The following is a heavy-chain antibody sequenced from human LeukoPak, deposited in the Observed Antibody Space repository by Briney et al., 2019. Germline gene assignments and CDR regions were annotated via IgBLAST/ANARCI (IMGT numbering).Heavy chain of an antibody. J-gene: IGHJ4*02. CDR3: ASHRRSHGSEY. V-gene: IGHV4-59*01. Sequence: SETLSLTCTVSGGSFEHYYWGWIRQPPGKGLEWIGYVYYSGSTDYSPSLKSRLTISADTSKNQFSLKLRSVSAADTAVYYCASHRRSHGSEYWRQGILVTVSS. CDR1: GGSFEHYY. D-gene: IGHD3-10*01. CDR2: VYYSGST.